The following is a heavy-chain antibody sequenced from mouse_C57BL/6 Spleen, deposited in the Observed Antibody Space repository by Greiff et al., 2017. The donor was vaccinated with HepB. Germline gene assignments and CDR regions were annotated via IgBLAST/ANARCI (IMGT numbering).Heavy chain of an antibody. D-gene: IGHD1-1*01. Sequence: VQLKQSGPELVKPGDSVKISCKASGYSFTGYFMNWVMQSHGKSLEWIGRINPYNGDTFYNQKFKGKATLTVDKSSSTAHMELRSLTSEDSAVYYCARSPYYGGSQAWFAYWGQGTLVTVSA. V-gene: IGHV1-20*01. CDR1: GYSFTGYF. CDR2: INPYNGDT. CDR3: ARSPYYGGSQAWFAY. J-gene: IGHJ3*01.